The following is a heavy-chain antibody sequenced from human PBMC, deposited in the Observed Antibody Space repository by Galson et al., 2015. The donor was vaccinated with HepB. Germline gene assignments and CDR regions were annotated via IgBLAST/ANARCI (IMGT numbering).Heavy chain of an antibody. CDR1: GYTFTSYA. D-gene: IGHD3-16*01. V-gene: IGHV7-4-1*02. CDR3: ARGKRMDYDYIWGSYEDYYYYMDV. J-gene: IGHJ6*03. CDR2: INTNTGNP. Sequence: SVKVSCKASGYTFTSYAMNWVRQAPGQGLEWMGWINTNTGNPTYAQGFTGRLVFSLDTSVSTAYLQISSLKAEDTAVYYCARGKRMDYDYIWGSYEDYYYYMDVWGKGTTVTVSS.